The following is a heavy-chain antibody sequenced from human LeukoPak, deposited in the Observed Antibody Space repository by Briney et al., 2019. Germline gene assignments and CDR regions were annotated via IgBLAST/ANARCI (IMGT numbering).Heavy chain of an antibody. CDR3: ARGHYGSGSYYGGNWSDP. J-gene: IGHJ5*02. CDR1: GYTFTSYD. D-gene: IGHD3-10*01. CDR2: MNPNSGNT. Sequence: AASVKVSCKASGYTFTSYDINGVRQATAQGREWMGWMNPNSGNTGYAQKFQGRVTMTRNTSISTAYMELSSLRSEDTAVYYCARGHYGSGSYYGGNWSDPWGQGTLVTVPS. V-gene: IGHV1-8*01.